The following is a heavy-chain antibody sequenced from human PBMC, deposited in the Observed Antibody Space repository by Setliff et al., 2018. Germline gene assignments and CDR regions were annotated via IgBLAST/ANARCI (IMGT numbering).Heavy chain of an antibody. CDR1: YY. D-gene: IGHD4-17*01. V-gene: IGHV3-11*04. J-gene: IGHJ4*01. CDR3: ARMGDYDPYYFDS. CDR2: IGGSGHTK. Sequence: YYWGWIRQAPGKGLEWLSYIGGSGHTKYYADSVKGRFTISRENAKNSLSRQMNSVRADDTAGYYCARMGDYDPYYFDSWGQGTLVTVSS.